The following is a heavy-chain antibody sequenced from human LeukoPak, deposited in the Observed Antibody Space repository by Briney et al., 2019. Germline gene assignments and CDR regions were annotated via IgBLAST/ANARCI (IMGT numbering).Heavy chain of an antibody. D-gene: IGHD6-19*01. CDR2: IYHSGST. CDR3: ARHLWQWPGGRDPYYFDY. CDR1: GYSISSGYY. V-gene: IGHV4-38-2*01. J-gene: IGHJ4*02. Sequence: SETLSLTCAVSGYSISSGYYWGWIRQPPGKGLEWIGSIYHSGSTYYNPSLKSRVTISVDTSKNQFSLKLSSVTAADTAVYYCARHLWQWPGGRDPYYFDYWGQGTLVTVSS.